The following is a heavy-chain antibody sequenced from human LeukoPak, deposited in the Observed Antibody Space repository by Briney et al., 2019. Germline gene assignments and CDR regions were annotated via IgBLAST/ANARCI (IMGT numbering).Heavy chain of an antibody. CDR3: ARSDGVVVAATSFDY. J-gene: IGHJ4*02. CDR2: INTNTGNP. Sequence: GASVKVSCRASGHTFTKYDMNWLRQATGQGLEWMGWINTNTGNPTYAQGFTGRFVFSLDTSVSTAYLQISSLKAEDTAVYYCARSDGVVVAATSFDYWGQGTLVTVSS. V-gene: IGHV7-4-1*02. D-gene: IGHD2-15*01. CDR1: GHTFTKYD.